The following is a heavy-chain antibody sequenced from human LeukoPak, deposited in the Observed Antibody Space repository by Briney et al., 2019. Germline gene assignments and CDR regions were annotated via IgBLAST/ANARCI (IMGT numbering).Heavy chain of an antibody. D-gene: IGHD5-12*01. V-gene: IGHV1-2*02. CDR2: INPNSGDT. J-gene: IGHJ4*02. CDR3: ARERYTAYGNFDY. Sequence: GASVKVSCKASGYTFTNHPMHWVRQAPGQGLEWMGWINPNSGDTNYVQKFQGRVTMIRDPSISTAYMELSGLRADDTAVYYCARERYTAYGNFDYWGQGTQVTVSS. CDR1: GYTFTNHP.